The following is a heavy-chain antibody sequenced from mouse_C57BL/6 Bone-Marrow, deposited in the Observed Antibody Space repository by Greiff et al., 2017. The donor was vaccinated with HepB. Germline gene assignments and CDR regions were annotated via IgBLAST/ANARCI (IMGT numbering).Heavy chain of an antibody. CDR2: FYPGRGSI. Sequence: QVQLQQSGAELVKPGASVKLSCKASGYTFTEYTIHWVKQRSGQGLEWIGWFYPGRGSIKYHEKFKDKATLTADKSSSTVYMELSRLTSEDAAVYCCARHEEWLAWFAYWGQGTLVTVSA. J-gene: IGHJ3*01. V-gene: IGHV1-62-2*01. D-gene: IGHD2-2*01. CDR1: GYTFTEYT. CDR3: ARHEEWLAWFAY.